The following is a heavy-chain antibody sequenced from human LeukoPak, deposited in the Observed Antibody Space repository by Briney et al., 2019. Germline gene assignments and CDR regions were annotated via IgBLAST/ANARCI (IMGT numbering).Heavy chain of an antibody. D-gene: IGHD4-23*01. V-gene: IGHV1-69*01. Sequence: GASVKVSCKASGGTFSSYAISWVRQAPGQGLEWMGGTIPIFGTANYAQKFQGRVTITADESTSTAYMELSSLRSEDTAVYYCARVGPNSIRLVYYGMDVWGQGTTVTVSS. J-gene: IGHJ6*02. CDR1: GGTFSSYA. CDR3: ARVGPNSIRLVYYGMDV. CDR2: TIPIFGTA.